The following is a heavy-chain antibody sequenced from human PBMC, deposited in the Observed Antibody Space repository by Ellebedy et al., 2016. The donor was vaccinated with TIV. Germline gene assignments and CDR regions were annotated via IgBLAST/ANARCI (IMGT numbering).Heavy chain of an antibody. CDR1: GFTFSSYG. CDR3: ARLGPNIIVTTYDY. V-gene: IGHV3-33*01. Sequence: GESLKISCAASGFTFSSYGMHWVRQAPGKGLEWVAVIWYDGSNKYYADSVKGRFTISRDNSKNTLYLQMNSLGAEDSALYHCARLGPNIIVTTYDYWGQGTPVTVSS. CDR2: IWYDGSNK. D-gene: IGHD5-12*01. J-gene: IGHJ4*02.